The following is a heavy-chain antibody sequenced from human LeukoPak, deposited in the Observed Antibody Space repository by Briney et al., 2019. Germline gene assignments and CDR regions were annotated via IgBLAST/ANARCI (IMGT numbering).Heavy chain of an antibody. V-gene: IGHV3-30-3*01. Sequence: GRSLRLSCAASGFTFSSYAMHWVRQAPGKGLEWVAVISYDGSNKYYADSVKGRFTISRDNSKSTLYLQLNSLRAEDTAVYYCARGLGSYQWGQGTLVTVSS. J-gene: IGHJ4*02. CDR3: ARGLGSYQ. CDR1: GFTFSSYA. D-gene: IGHD1-26*01. CDR2: ISYDGSNK.